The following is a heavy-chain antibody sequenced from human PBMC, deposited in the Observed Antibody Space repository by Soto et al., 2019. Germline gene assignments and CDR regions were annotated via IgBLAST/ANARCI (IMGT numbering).Heavy chain of an antibody. J-gene: IGHJ5*02. CDR1: GYTFFTYD. Sequence: QVHLVQSGVEVKTPGASVKVSCQASGYTFFTYDISWVRQAPGQGLEWMGWISTYSGDTKYAQKFQGRVTMTTDTSTTTAYLELRSLXSXDTAVYYCARHHGPTTSENWFDPWGQGTLVTVSS. CDR3: ARHHGPTTSENWFDP. V-gene: IGHV1-18*01. D-gene: IGHD5-12*01. CDR2: ISTYSGDT.